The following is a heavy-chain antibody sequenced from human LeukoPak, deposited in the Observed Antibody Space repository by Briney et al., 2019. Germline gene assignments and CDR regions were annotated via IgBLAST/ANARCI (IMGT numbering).Heavy chain of an antibody. Sequence: GGSLRPSCAASGFTFSTYGMHWVRQAPGKGLEWVAFIRFDGSSKYYADSVKGRFTVSRDNSKNTLYLQVNSLRPDDTAVYYCAKETDWGQGTLVSISS. V-gene: IGHV3-30*02. CDR2: IRFDGSSK. J-gene: IGHJ4*02. CDR1: GFTFSTYG. CDR3: AKETD.